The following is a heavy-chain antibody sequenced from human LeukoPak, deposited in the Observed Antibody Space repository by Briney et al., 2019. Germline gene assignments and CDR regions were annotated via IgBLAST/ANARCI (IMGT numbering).Heavy chain of an antibody. V-gene: IGHV4-39*07. J-gene: IGHJ6*02. CDR1: GGSISSSSYY. D-gene: IGHD6-25*01. CDR2: IYYSGST. Sequence: PSETLSLTCTVSGGSISSSSYYWGWIRQPPGKGLEWIGSIYYSGSTYYNPSLKSRVTISVDTSKNQFSLKLSSVTAADTAVYYCARDEFKAVTRDYYGMDVWGQGTTVTVSS. CDR3: ARDEFKAVTRDYYGMDV.